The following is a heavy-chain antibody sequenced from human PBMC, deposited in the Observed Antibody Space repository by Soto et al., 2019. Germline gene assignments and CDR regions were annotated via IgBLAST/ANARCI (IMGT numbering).Heavy chain of an antibody. V-gene: IGHV3-73*02. CDR2: IRSKPNSYAT. CDR3: TKTAMVSAGHYFDY. D-gene: IGHD5-18*01. J-gene: IGHJ4*02. CDR1: GFTFSGSA. Sequence: EVQLVESGGGLVQPGGSLKLSCAASGFTFSGSAMHWVRQASGKGLEWVGRIRSKPNSYATAYAASVKGRFTISRDDSKNTAYLHMNSLKTEDTAVYYSTKTAMVSAGHYFDYWGQGTLVTVSS.